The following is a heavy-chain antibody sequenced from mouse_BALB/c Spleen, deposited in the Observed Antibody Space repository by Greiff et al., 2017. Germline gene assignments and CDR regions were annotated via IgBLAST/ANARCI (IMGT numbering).Heavy chain of an antibody. CDR1: GYTFTSYT. Sequence: QVQLQQSAAELARPGASVKMSCKASGYTFTSYTMHWVKQRPGQGLEWIGYINPSSGYTEYNQKFKDKTTLTADKSSSTAYMQLSSLTSEDSAVYYCARGEVRRRGYAMDYWGQGTSVTVSS. CDR2: INPSSGYT. CDR3: ARGEVRRRGYAMDY. J-gene: IGHJ4*01. V-gene: IGHV1-4*02. D-gene: IGHD2-14*01.